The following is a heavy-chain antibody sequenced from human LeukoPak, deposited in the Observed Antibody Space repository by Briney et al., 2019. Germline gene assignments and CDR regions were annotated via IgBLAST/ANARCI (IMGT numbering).Heavy chain of an antibody. CDR1: DYMFSSYG. Sequence: ASVKVSCKASDYMFSSYGISWVRQAPGQGLEWMGWISGYNGNINYAQKVQGRVTMTTDTSTSTAYMELRSLRSDDTAVYYCARAGPVLRSSFDNWGQGTLVTVSS. CDR3: ARAGPVLRSSFDN. CDR2: ISGYNGNI. J-gene: IGHJ4*02. D-gene: IGHD4-17*01. V-gene: IGHV1-18*01.